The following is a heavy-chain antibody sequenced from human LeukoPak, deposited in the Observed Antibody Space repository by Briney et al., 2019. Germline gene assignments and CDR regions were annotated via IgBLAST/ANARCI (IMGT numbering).Heavy chain of an antibody. CDR2: ISRSRSYM. Sequence: GGSLRLSCAASGFTFSSYSMNWVRQAPGKGLEWVSSISRSRSYMYYADSVKGRFTISRDNAKNSLYLQTNSLRAEDTAVYYCARALGYIEVGFDYWGQGTLVTVSS. CDR1: GFTFSSYS. D-gene: IGHD5-12*01. V-gene: IGHV3-21*01. CDR3: ARALGYIEVGFDY. J-gene: IGHJ4*02.